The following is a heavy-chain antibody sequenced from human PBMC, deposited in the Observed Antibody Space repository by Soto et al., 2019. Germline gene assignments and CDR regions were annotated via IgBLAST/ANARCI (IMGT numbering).Heavy chain of an antibody. CDR2: IYSGGST. Sequence: GGSLRLSCAASGFTVSSNYMSWVRQAPGKGLEWVSVIYSGGSTYYADSVKGRFTISRDNSKNTLYLQMNSLRAEDTAVYYCARENRSGLYGMDVWGQGTTVTVSS. CDR3: ARENRSGLYGMDV. J-gene: IGHJ6*02. CDR1: GFTVSSNY. D-gene: IGHD3-22*01. V-gene: IGHV3-66*01.